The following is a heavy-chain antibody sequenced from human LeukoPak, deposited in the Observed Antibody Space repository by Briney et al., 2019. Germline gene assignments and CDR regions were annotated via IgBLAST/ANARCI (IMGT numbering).Heavy chain of an antibody. CDR3: AKQRGYSYGSENDY. D-gene: IGHD5-18*01. J-gene: IGHJ4*02. CDR2: ISGSGGST. CDR1: GFTFSSYA. V-gene: IGHV3-23*01. Sequence: GGSLRLSCAASGFTFSSYAMSWVRQALGKGLEWVSAISGSGGSTYYADSVKGRFTIPRDNSKNTLYLQMNSLRAEDTAVYYCAKQRGYSYGSENDYWGQGTLVTVSS.